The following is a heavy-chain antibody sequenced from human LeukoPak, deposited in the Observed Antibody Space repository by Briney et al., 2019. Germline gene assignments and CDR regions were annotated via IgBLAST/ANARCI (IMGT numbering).Heavy chain of an antibody. D-gene: IGHD2-2*02. V-gene: IGHV3-30*09. CDR3: ARGDQLLYD. Sequence: PGRSLRLSCAASGFTFSSYAMHWVRQAPGKGLAWVAVISYDGSNKYYADSVKGRFAISRDNSKNTLYLQMNSLRAEDTAVYYCARGDQLLYDWGQGTLVTVSS. CDR1: GFTFSSYA. CDR2: ISYDGSNK. J-gene: IGHJ4*02.